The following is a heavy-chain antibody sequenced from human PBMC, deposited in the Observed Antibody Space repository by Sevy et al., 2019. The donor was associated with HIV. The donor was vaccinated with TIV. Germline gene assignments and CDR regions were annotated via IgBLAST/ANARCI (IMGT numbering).Heavy chain of an antibody. CDR2: LDPSDSYT. J-gene: IGHJ6*03. D-gene: IGHD4-17*01. V-gene: IGHV5-10-1*01. Sequence: GESLKISCKGSGYSFTSYWISWVRQMPGKGLEWMGRLDPSDSYTNYSPSFQGHVTISADKSISTAYLQWSSLKASDTAMYYCARLDTVTTEDYYYYMDVWGKGTTVTVSS. CDR3: ARLDTVTTEDYYYYMDV. CDR1: GYSFTSYW.